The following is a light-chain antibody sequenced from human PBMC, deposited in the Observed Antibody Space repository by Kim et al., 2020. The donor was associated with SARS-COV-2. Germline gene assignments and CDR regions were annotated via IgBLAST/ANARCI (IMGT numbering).Light chain of an antibody. V-gene: IGLV3-19*01. Sequence: VGQTVRITCQGDSLRRYYANWYQQKPGQAPVLVISDDNNRPSGIADRFSGSSSGNTASLTITGAQAEDEADYSCNSRDTSGNQWVFGGGTKVTVL. CDR2: DDN. CDR3: NSRDTSGNQWV. CDR1: SLRRYY. J-gene: IGLJ3*02.